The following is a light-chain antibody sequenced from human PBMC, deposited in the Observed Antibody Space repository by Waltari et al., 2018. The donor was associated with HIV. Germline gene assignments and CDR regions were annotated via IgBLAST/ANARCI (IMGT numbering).Light chain of an antibody. CDR2: DVS. V-gene: IGLV2-14*03. CDR3: SSYSSTSAVL. Sequence: QSALTQPASVSGSPGQSITLSCTGTSGAVGVSNYVSWYQHHPGKAPKRMIYDVSERPSGVSNRFSGSKSGSTAYLTISGLQAEDDSHYYCSSYSSTSAVLFGGGTKLTVL. CDR1: SGAVGVSNY. J-gene: IGLJ2*01.